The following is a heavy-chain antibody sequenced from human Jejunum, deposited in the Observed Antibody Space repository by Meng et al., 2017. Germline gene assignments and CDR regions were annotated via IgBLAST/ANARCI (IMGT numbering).Heavy chain of an antibody. CDR1: GGSISSDDYY. D-gene: IGHD3-22*01. J-gene: IGHJ4*02. CDR3: ARERWEDYESRGFDS. V-gene: IGHV4-30-4*01. Sequence: QVQLQESGPGLVKPSQTLFLTCTVSGGSISSDDYYWSWLRQPPGKGLEWIGYIHYIGSAFYHPALKSRATVSVDTSKNQFSLELKSVTAADTALYYCARERWEDYESRGFDSWGQGTLVTVSS. CDR2: IHYIGSA.